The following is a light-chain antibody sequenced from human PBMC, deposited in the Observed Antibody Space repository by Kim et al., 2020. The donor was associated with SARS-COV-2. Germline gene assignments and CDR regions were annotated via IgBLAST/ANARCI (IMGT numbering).Light chain of an antibody. CDR2: AAS. CDR1: QSISNY. Sequence: IQMTQSPSSLSASVGDRVTITCRASQSISNYLNWYQQRPGKAPKVLIYAASILQSGVPSRFSGSGSGTDFTLTISSLQPEDFASYCFQQSYSDFSEYTFGQGTKLEI. CDR3: QQSYSDFSEYT. V-gene: IGKV1-39*01. J-gene: IGKJ2*01.